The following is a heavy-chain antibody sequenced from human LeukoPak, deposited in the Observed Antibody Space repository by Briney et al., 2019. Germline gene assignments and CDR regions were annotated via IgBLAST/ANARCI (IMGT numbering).Heavy chain of an antibody. CDR3: AKDNPSNWAAVTGTLDY. CDR1: GFTFDDFA. D-gene: IGHD6-19*01. CDR2: ISWNSGGI. Sequence: QSGGSLRLSCAASGFTFDDFAMHWVRQAPGKGLEWVSGISWNSGGIVYADSVKGRFTISRDNSKNSLYLQMNSLRAEDTALYYCAKDNPSNWAAVTGTLDYGGQGTLVTVSS. V-gene: IGHV3-9*01. J-gene: IGHJ4*02.